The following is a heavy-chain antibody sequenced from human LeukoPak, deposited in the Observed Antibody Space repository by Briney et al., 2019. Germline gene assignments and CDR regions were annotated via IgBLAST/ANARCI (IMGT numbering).Heavy chain of an antibody. D-gene: IGHD1-1*01. CDR3: AREYNWSDGRDAFDI. J-gene: IGHJ3*02. CDR2: ISSSSSTI. CDR1: GFTFSSYS. V-gene: IGHV3-48*01. Sequence: GGSLRLSCAASGFTFSSYSMNWVRQAPGKGLEWVSYISSSSSTIYYADSVKGRFTISRDNAKNSLYLQMNSLRAEDTAVYYCAREYNWSDGRDAFDIWGQGTMVTVSS.